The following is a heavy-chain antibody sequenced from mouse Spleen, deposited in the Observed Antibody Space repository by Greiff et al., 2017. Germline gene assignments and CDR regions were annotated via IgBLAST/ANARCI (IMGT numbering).Heavy chain of an antibody. CDR2: IRNKANNHAT. D-gene: IGHD1-1*01. CDR3: TRSTTVVGYFDV. CDR1: GFTFSDAW. J-gene: IGHJ1*01. Sequence: EVQGVESGGGLVQPGGSMKLSCAASGFTFSDAWMDWVRQSPEKGLEWVAEIRNKANNHATYYAESVKGRFTISRDDSKSSVYLQMNSLRAEDTGIYYCTRSTTVVGYFDVWGAGTTVTVSS. V-gene: IGHV6-6*01.